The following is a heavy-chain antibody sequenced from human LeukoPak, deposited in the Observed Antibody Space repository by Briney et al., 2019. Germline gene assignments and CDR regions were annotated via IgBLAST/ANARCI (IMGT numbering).Heavy chain of an antibody. V-gene: IGHV3-74*01. CDR3: ATKQWLAPPPDS. D-gene: IGHD6-19*01. J-gene: IGHJ4*02. CDR1: GFTFSKYW. CDR2: INTDGTVT. Sequence: GGSLRLSCAASGFTFSKYWMLWVRQAPGKGLESVSRINTDGTVTTYADSVKGRFTVSRDNADNTMFLQMNSVRDGDTAVYYCATKQWLAPPPDSWGQGTPVTVSS.